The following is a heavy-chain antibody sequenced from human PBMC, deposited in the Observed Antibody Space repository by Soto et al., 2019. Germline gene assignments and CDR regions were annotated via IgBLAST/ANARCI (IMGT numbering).Heavy chain of an antibody. V-gene: IGHV4-34*01. CDR1: GGSFSGYY. CDR3: ARGRSWLPRYTWFDP. Sequence: QVQLQQWGAGLLKPSETLSLTCAVYGGSFSGYYWSWIRQPPGKGLEWIGEINHSGSTNYNPSLKSRVTISVDTSKNQFSLKLSSGTAADTAVYYCARGRSWLPRYTWFDPWGQGTLVTVSS. D-gene: IGHD5-12*01. J-gene: IGHJ5*02. CDR2: INHSGST.